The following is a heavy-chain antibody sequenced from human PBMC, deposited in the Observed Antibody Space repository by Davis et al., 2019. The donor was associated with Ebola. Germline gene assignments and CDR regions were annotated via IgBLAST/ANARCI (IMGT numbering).Heavy chain of an antibody. V-gene: IGHV2-70*04. D-gene: IGHD2-15*01. J-gene: IGHJ4*02. Sequence: SGPTLVKPTQTLTVTCTFSGFSLSTRGMRVSWIRQPPGKALEWLARIDWDDDKFYSTSLKTRLTISKDTSKNQVVLTMTNMDPVDTATYYCARILGYCSGGSCYAGGFDYWGQGTLVTVSS. CDR3: ARILGYCSGGSCYAGGFDY. CDR1: GFSLSTRGMR. CDR2: IDWDDDK.